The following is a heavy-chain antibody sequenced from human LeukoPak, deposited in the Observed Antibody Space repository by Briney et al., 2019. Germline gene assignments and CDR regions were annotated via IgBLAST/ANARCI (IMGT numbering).Heavy chain of an antibody. CDR2: IIPIFGTA. V-gene: IGHV1-69*06. D-gene: IGHD3-22*01. CDR1: GYTFTSYG. CDR3: ARDGGYYYDSSGSRWFDP. Sequence: ASVKVSCKASGYTFTSYGISWVRQAPGQGLEWMGGIIPIFGTANYAQKFQGRVTITADKSTSTAYMELSSLRSEDTAVYYCARDGGYYYDSSGSRWFDPWGQGTLVTVSS. J-gene: IGHJ5*02.